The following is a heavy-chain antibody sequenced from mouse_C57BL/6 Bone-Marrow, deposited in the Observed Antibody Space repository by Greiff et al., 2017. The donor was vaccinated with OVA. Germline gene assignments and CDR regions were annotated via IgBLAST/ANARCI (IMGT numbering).Heavy chain of an antibody. Sequence: EVQLMESGAELVRPGASVKLSCTASGFTIKDYYMHWVQQRPEQGLEWIGRIDPEGGDTDYAAMFQGKATRTADTSSNTAYLQLISLSSEDTDVYYCTTCYYFFDYWGRGTTLTVSS. CDR1: GFTIKDYY. D-gene: IGHD2-1*01. CDR3: TTCYYFFDY. CDR2: IDPEGGDT. J-gene: IGHJ2*01. V-gene: IGHV14-1*01.